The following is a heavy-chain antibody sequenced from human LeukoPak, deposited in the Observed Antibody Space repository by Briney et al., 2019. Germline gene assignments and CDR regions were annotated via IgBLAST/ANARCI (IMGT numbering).Heavy chain of an antibody. CDR3: ARVYCSSTSCYRGAGYYYYGMDV. Sequence: SVKVSCKASGYTFTGYYMHWVRQAPGQGLEWMGRIIPILGIANYAQKFQGRVTITADKSTSTAYMELSSLRSEDTAVYYCARVYCSSTSCYRGAGYYYYGMDVWGQGTTVTVSS. D-gene: IGHD2-2*02. CDR2: IIPILGIA. CDR1: GYTFTGYY. V-gene: IGHV1-69*04. J-gene: IGHJ6*02.